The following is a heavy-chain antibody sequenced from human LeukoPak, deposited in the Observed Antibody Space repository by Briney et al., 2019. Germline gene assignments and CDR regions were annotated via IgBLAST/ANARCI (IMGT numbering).Heavy chain of an antibody. J-gene: IGHJ4*02. CDR2: IDHSGST. D-gene: IGHD3-9*01. Sequence: SETLSLTCAVHGGSFSGYYWSWIRQPPGKGLEWIGEIDHSGSTNYNPSLKSRVTISVDTSKNQFSLKLSSVTAADTAVYYCAGYYDILTNRGPFDYWGQGTLVTVSS. CDR1: GGSFSGYY. CDR3: AGYYDILTNRGPFDY. V-gene: IGHV4-34*01.